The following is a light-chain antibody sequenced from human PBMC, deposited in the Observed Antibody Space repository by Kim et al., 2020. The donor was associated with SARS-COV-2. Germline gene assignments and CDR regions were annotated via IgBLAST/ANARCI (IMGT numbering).Light chain of an antibody. CDR3: QEYGSTPWT. J-gene: IGKJ1*01. CDR1: PSVSATY. Sequence: SPGERATLSCRASPSVSATYIAWYQQKPGQAPRLLIYSTSRRATGIPDRISGSGFETDFTLTISRLEPEDFAVYYCQEYGSTPWTFGQGTKVEVK. CDR2: STS. V-gene: IGKV3-20*01.